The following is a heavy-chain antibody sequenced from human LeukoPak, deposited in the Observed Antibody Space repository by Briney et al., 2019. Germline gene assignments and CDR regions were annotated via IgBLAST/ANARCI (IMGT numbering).Heavy chain of an antibody. CDR1: GGSISSGGYY. V-gene: IGHV4-31*03. D-gene: IGHD2-8*01. J-gene: IGHJ5*02. CDR3: ASLNGGNWFDP. Sequence: SETLSLTCTVSGGSISSGGYYWSWIRQHPGKGVEWIGYIYYSGSTYYNPSLKSRVTISVDTSKDQFSLKLSSVTAADTAVYYCASLNGGNWFDPWGQGTLVTVSS. CDR2: IYYSGST.